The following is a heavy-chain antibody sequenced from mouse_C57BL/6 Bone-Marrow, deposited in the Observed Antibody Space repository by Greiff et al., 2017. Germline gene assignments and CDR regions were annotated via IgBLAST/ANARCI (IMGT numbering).Heavy chain of an antibody. V-gene: IGHV5-17*01. J-gene: IGHJ2*01. CDR2: ISSGSSTN. CDR1: GFTFSDYG. Sequence: VQLKESGGGLVKPGGSLKLSCAASGFTFSDYGMHWVRQAPEKGLEWVAYISSGSSTNYYADTVKGRFTISRDNAKNTLFLQMTSLRSEDTAMYYCARLASYYFDYWGQGTTLTVSS. CDR3: ARLASYYFDY.